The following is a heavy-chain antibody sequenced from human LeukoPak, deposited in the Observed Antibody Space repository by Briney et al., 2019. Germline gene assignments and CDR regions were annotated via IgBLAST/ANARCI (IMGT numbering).Heavy chain of an antibody. J-gene: IGHJ4*02. V-gene: IGHV3-48*03. CDR3: AKGRGRIAVAGRNYFDY. D-gene: IGHD6-19*01. Sequence: PGGSLRLSCAASGFTFSSYEMNWVRQAPGKGLEWVSYISSSGSTIYYADSVKGRFTISRDNAKNSLYLQMNSLRAEDTAVYYCAKGRGRIAVAGRNYFDYWGQGTLSPSPQ. CDR2: ISSSGSTI. CDR1: GFTFSSYE.